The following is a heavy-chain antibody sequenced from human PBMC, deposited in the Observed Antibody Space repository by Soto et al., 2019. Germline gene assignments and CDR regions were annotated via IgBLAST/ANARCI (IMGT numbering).Heavy chain of an antibody. CDR1: GFSLSTSGVG. V-gene: IGHV2-5*02. J-gene: IGHJ4*02. D-gene: IGHD3-22*01. CDR2: IYWDDDK. CDR3: AHRRSQSDYYDSSGYSDYYFDY. Sequence: QITLKESGPTLVKPTQTLTLTCTFSGFSLSTSGVGVGWIRQPPGKALEWLALIYWDDDKRYSPSLKSRLTITKDTSKNQVVLTMTNMDPVDTATYYCAHRRSQSDYYDSSGYSDYYFDYWGQGTLVTVSS.